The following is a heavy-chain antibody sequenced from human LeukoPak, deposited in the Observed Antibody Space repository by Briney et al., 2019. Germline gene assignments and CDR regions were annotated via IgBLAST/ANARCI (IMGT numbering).Heavy chain of an antibody. D-gene: IGHD3-9*01. Sequence: GESLKISCEGSGYSFTSYWIGWVRQMPGKGLEWMGIIYPGDSDTRYSPSFQGQVTISADKSISTAYLQWSSLKASDTAMYYCARRGMYYDILTGYYTPDNWFDPWGQGTLVTVSS. CDR3: ARRGMYYDILTGYYTPDNWFDP. CDR2: IYPGDSDT. CDR1: GYSFTSYW. V-gene: IGHV5-51*01. J-gene: IGHJ5*02.